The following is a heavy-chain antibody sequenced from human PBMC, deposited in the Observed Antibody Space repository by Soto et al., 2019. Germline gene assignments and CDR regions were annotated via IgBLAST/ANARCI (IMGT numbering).Heavy chain of an antibody. CDR3: AKASVPAALYYYYYMDV. CDR2: ISGSGGST. Sequence: GSLRLSCAASGFTFSSYAMSWVRQAPGKGLEWVSAISGSGGSTYYADSVKGRFTISRDNSKNTLYLQMNSLRAEDTAVYYCAKASVPAALYYYYYMDVWGKGTTVTVSS. CDR1: GFTFSSYA. D-gene: IGHD2-2*01. V-gene: IGHV3-23*01. J-gene: IGHJ6*03.